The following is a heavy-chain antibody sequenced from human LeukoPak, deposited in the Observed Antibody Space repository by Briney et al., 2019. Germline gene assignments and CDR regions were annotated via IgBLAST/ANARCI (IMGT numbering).Heavy chain of an antibody. J-gene: IGHJ4*02. CDR1: GGPISSYY. CDR3: ARVLDYGGNQNYFDY. V-gene: IGHV4-59*01. CDR2: IYYSGST. Sequence: SETLSLTCTVSGGPISSYYWSWIRQPPGKGLEWIGYIYYSGSTNFNPSLKSRVTISVDTPKNQFSLKLSSVTAADTAVYYCARVLDYGGNQNYFDYWGQGTLVTVSS. D-gene: IGHD4-23*01.